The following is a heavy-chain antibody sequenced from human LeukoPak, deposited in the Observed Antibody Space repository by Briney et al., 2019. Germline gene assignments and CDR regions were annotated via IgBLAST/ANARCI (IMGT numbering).Heavy chain of an antibody. CDR3: ARGVAGLLQFDY. CDR2: ISSSGSNI. CDR1: GFTCSDYY. Sequence: KAGGSLRLSCAASGFTCSDYYMSWIRQAPGKGLEWVSYISSSGSNIYYADSVKGRFTITRDNAKNSLYLQMNSLRAEDTAVYYCARGVAGLLQFDYWGQGTLVTVSS. J-gene: IGHJ4*02. D-gene: IGHD6-19*01. V-gene: IGHV3-11*01.